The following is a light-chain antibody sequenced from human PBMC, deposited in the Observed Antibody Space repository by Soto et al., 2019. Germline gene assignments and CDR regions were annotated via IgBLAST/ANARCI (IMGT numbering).Light chain of an antibody. V-gene: IGLV2-14*01. J-gene: IGLJ1*01. CDR1: SSDVGGYNY. Sequence: QSALTQPASVSGSPGQSITISCTGTSSDVGGYNYVSWYQQHPGKAPKLMIYDVSNRPSGVSKRFSGSKSGNTASLTISGLQAEAEADYYCSSYTSSSRYVFGTGTQLTV. CDR3: SSYTSSSRYV. CDR2: DVS.